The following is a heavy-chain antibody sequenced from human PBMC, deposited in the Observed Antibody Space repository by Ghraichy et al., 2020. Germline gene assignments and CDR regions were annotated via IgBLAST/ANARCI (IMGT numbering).Heavy chain of an antibody. D-gene: IGHD3-22*01. V-gene: IGHV3-48*01. CDR3: ERGLIAPYYYVSSGYENCFAP. J-gene: IGHJ5*02. CDR1: GSTFSSLS. CDR2: IRGSSSII. Sequence: GGSLRLSCGASGSTFSSLSLTWFREAPGKGLEWVSYIRGSSSIITYAASVKGRFTISRDNAKNSLYLQINSLRPEDTAVYYCERGLIAPYYYVSSGYENCFAPWGQGTLVTVSS.